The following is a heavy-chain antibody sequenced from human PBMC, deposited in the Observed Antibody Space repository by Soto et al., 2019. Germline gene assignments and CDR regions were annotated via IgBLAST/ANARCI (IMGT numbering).Heavy chain of an antibody. D-gene: IGHD3-10*01. Sequence: TSETLSLTCAVYGGSFSGYYWSWIRQPPGKGLEWIGEINHSGSTNYNPSLKSRVTISVDTSKNQFSLKLSSVTAADTAVYYCARGEPGSGQTACDYWGQGTLVTVSS. V-gene: IGHV4-34*01. CDR2: INHSGST. CDR3: ARGEPGSGQTACDY. CDR1: GGSFSGYY. J-gene: IGHJ4*02.